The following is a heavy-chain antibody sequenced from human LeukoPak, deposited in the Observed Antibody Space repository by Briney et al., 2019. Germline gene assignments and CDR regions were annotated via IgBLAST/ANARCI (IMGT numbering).Heavy chain of an antibody. Sequence: SVKVSCKASGGTFSSYAISWVRQAPRQGLEWMGGIIPIFGTANYAQKFQGRVTITADESTSTAYMELSSLRSEDTAVYYCARSPDYGGTYFDYWGQGTLVTVSS. V-gene: IGHV1-69*13. CDR2: IIPIFGTA. J-gene: IGHJ4*02. CDR3: ARSPDYGGTYFDY. D-gene: IGHD4-23*01. CDR1: GGTFSSYA.